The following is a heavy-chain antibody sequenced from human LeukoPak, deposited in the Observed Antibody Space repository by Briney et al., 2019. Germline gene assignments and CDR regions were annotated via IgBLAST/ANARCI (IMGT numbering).Heavy chain of an antibody. J-gene: IGHJ5*02. CDR1: GFTFSDYY. D-gene: IGHD2-21*01. Sequence: GGSLRLSCAASGFTFSDYYMSWVRQAPGKRLEWVAVISYDGSNVYYADSVKGRFTISRDNSRNTLYLQMNSLRVEDMGIYYCAGVASWGQGTLVTVSS. CDR3: AGVAS. V-gene: IGHV3-30*03. CDR2: ISYDGSNV.